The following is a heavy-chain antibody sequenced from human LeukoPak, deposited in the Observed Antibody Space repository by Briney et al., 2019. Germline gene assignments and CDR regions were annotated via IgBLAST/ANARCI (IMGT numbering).Heavy chain of an antibody. J-gene: IGHJ1*01. CDR1: GGTFSSYA. CDR3: ATDQGLYEGNMYYRA. V-gene: IGHV1-69*05. Sequence: ASVKVSCKASGGTFSSYAISWVRQVPGQGLEWMGRMIPVFGTANYAQNFQGRVTITTDESTSTAYMELSSLRSEDTAVYYCATDQGLYEGNMYYRAWGQGTLVTVSS. D-gene: IGHD3-10*01. CDR2: MIPVFGTA.